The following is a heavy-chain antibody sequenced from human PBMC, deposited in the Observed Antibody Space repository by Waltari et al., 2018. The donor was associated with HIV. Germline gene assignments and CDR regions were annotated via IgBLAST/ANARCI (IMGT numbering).Heavy chain of an antibody. CDR2: INTNTGNP. Sequence: QVQLVQSGSELKKPGASVKVSCKASGYTFTSYAMNWVRQAPGQGLEWMGWINTNTGNPTYAQGFTGRFVFSLDTSVSTAYLQISSLKAEDTAVYYCARDIVVVPAAISQETYAFDIWGQGTMVTVSS. V-gene: IGHV7-4-1*02. J-gene: IGHJ3*02. D-gene: IGHD2-2*01. CDR1: GYTFTSYA. CDR3: ARDIVVVPAAISQETYAFDI.